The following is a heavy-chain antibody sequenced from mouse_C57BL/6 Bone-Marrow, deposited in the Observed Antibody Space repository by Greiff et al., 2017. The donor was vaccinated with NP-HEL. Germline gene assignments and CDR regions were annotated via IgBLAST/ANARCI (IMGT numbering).Heavy chain of an antibody. CDR3: ASGRYWYFDV. CDR2: IRNKANGYTT. Sequence: EVKVEESGGGLVQPGGSLSLSCAASGFTFTDYYMSWVRQPPGKALEWLGFIRNKANGYTTEYSATVKGRFTISRANSQSILYLQMNALRAEDSAAYYCASGRYWYFDVWGTGTTVTVSS. J-gene: IGHJ1*03. D-gene: IGHD1-1*02. V-gene: IGHV7-3*01. CDR1: GFTFTDYY.